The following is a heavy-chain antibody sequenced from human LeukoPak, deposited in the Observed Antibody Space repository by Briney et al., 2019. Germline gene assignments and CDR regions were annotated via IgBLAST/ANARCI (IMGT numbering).Heavy chain of an antibody. CDR3: ARYSYGYDAFDI. Sequence: SETLSLTCTVSGGSVSSGSYYWSWIRQPPGKGLEWIGEINHSGSTNYNPSLKSRVTISVDTSKNQFSLKLSSVTAADTAVYYCARYSYGYDAFDIWGQGTMVTVSS. D-gene: IGHD5-18*01. CDR1: GGSVSSGSYY. CDR2: INHSGST. V-gene: IGHV4-39*07. J-gene: IGHJ3*02.